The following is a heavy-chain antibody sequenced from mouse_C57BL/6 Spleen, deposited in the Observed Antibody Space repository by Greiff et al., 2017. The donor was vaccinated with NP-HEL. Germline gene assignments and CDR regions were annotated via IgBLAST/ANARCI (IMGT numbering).Heavy chain of an antibody. CDR1: GYAFTNYL. CDR3: ARSGQGIDV. CDR2: INPGSGGT. J-gene: IGHJ1*03. V-gene: IGHV1-54*01. D-gene: IGHD3-3*01. Sequence: VQLQQSGAELVRPGTSVKVSCKASGYAFTNYLIEWVKQRPGQGLEWIGVINPGSGGTNYNEKFKGKATLTADKSSSTAYMQLSSLTSEDSAVYFCARSGQGIDVWGTGTTVTVSS.